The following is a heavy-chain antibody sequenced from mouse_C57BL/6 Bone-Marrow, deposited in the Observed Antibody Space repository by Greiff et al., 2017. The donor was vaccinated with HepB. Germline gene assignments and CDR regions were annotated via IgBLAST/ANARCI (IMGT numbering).Heavy chain of an antibody. CDR3: ARERISYFDV. V-gene: IGHV1-50*01. Sequence: VQLQQPGAELVKPGASVKLSCKASGYTFTSYWMQWVKQRPGQGLEWIGEIDPSDSYTNYNQKFKGKATLTVDTSSSTAYMQLSSLTSEDSAVYYCARERISYFDVWGTGTTVTVSS. CDR2: IDPSDSYT. CDR1: GYTFTSYW. J-gene: IGHJ1*03.